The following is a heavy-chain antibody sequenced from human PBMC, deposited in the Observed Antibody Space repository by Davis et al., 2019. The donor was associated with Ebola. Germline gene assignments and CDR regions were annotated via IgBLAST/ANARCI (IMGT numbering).Heavy chain of an antibody. CDR1: GFTFSSYA. J-gene: IGHJ4*02. CDR2: ISSSGSTI. D-gene: IGHD1-26*01. Sequence: GESLKISCAASGFTFSSYAMSWIRQAPGKGLEWVSYISSSGSTIYYADSVKGRFTISRDNAKNSLYLQMNSLRAEDTAVYYCAREEYSGSYYVDYWGQGTLVTVSS. V-gene: IGHV3-11*01. CDR3: AREEYSGSYYVDY.